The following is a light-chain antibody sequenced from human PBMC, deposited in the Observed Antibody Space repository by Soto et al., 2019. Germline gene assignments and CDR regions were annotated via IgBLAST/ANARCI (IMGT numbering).Light chain of an antibody. CDR1: SSDVGGYNL. V-gene: IGLV2-23*01. CDR3: CSYADNRTWV. Sequence: QSALTQPASVSGSPGQSITISCTGASSDVGGYNLVSWYQQHPGKAPKLLIYEGTKRPSGVSFRFSGSKSGITASLTISGLQAEDEADYYCCSYADNRTWVFGGGTKLTVL. CDR2: EGT. J-gene: IGLJ3*02.